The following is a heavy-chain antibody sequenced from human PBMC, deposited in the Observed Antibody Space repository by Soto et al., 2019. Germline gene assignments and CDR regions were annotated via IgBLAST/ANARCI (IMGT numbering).Heavy chain of an antibody. Sequence: SETLSLTCTVSGGSISSYYWSWIRQPPGKGLEWIGYIYYSGSTNYNPSLKSRVTISVDTSKNQFSLKLSSVTAADTAVYYCARLRGYSGYGDYYYMDVWGKGTTVTVSS. D-gene: IGHD5-12*01. CDR1: GGSISSYY. CDR2: IYYSGST. CDR3: ARLRGYSGYGDYYYMDV. J-gene: IGHJ6*03. V-gene: IGHV4-59*08.